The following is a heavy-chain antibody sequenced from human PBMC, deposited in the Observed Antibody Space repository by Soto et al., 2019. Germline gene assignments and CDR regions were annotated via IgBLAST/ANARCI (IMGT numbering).Heavy chain of an antibody. Sequence: QVQLVQSGAEVKKPGSSVKVSCKASGGIFNRYSVSWVRQAPGQGLEWMGRIIPLFGITNYAQKYQGRVMITADKSTNTAYMEVNGLRSEDTALYYCATFCGGDCTTTTCYGDFYYWGQGTLVTVTS. V-gene: IGHV1-69*02. CDR1: GGIFNRYS. CDR2: IIPLFGIT. D-gene: IGHD2-2*01. J-gene: IGHJ4*02. CDR3: ATFCGGDCTTTTCYGDFYY.